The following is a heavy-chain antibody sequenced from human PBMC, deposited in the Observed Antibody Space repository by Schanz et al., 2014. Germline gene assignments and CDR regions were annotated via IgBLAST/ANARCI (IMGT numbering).Heavy chain of an antibody. D-gene: IGHD5-12*01. CDR3: ARDGGRDGYNLAFDV. Sequence: VPLVESGGGLVQPGGSLRLSCAASGFTFSAYGMHWVRQAPGKGLEWVAVIWFDGNNKFYADSVKGRFTISRDNSKNTLYLQMSSLRAEDTAVYFCARDGGRDGYNLAFDVWGQGTLVTVSS. CDR1: GFTFSAYG. V-gene: IGHV3-33*01. J-gene: IGHJ3*01. CDR2: IWFDGNNK.